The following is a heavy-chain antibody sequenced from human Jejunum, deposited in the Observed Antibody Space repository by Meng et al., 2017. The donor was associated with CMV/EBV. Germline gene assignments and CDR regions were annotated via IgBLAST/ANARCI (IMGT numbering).Heavy chain of an antibody. CDR2: VTRVTGGT. Sequence: YPITGYYSHRVRRAPGRGLEGVGSVTRVTGGTDYAQKFQAGVTMTRDTSIDTAYLELSRLTSDDTAVYYYAISLTGSVRNDAFDIWGQGTMVTVSS. V-gene: IGHV1-2*02. D-gene: IGHD1-20*01. CDR3: AISLTGSVRNDAFDI. CDR1: YPITGYY. J-gene: IGHJ3*02.